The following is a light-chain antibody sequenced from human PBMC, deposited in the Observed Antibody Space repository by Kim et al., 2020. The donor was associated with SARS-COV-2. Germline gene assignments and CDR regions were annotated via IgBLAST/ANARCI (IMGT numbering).Light chain of an antibody. V-gene: IGKV3-11*01. J-gene: IGKJ4*01. CDR2: DAS. Sequence: EIVLTQSPATLSLSPGERASLSCRASQSVGTSLVWYHQKVGQAPRLLIYDASKRATDIPAKFSGSGSGTDFTLTISNLESEDFAVYYCQQRSDWPLTFGGGTKVDIK. CDR1: QSVGTS. CDR3: QQRSDWPLT.